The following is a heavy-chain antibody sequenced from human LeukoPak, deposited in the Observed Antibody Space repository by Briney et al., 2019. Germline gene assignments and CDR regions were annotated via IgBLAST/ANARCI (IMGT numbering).Heavy chain of an antibody. V-gene: IGHV4-39*01. J-gene: IGHJ4*02. CDR2: IYYSGST. CDR3: VHSSGYYSVDY. Sequence: SETLYLTCTVSGGSISRSSYYWGWIRQPPGKGLEWIGSIYYSGSTYYNPSLKSRVTISVDTSKNQFSLKLSSVTAADTAVYYCVHSSGYYSVDYWGQGTLVTVSS. CDR1: GGSISRSSYY. D-gene: IGHD3-22*01.